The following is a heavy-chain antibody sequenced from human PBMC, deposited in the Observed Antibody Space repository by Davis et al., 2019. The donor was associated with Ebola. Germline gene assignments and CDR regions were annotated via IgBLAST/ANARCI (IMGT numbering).Heavy chain of an antibody. V-gene: IGHV1-46*01. CDR2: INPSGGST. CDR3: ARDALTYYYDSSGYYSMGYYFDY. Sequence: AASVKVSCKASGYTFTSYYMHWVRQAPGQGLEWMGIINPSGGSTSYAQKFQGRVTMTRDTSTSTVYMELSSLRSEDTAVYYCARDALTYYYDSSGYYSMGYYFDYWGQGTLVTVSS. CDR1: GYTFTSYY. D-gene: IGHD3-22*01. J-gene: IGHJ4*02.